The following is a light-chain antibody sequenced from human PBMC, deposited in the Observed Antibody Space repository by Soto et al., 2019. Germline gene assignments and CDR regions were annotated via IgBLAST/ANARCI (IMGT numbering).Light chain of an antibody. CDR3: RTDHGSGSNFVDV. CDR2: VGTGGIVG. V-gene: IGLV9-49*01. CDR1: SGYSNYK. Sequence: QSVLTQPPSASASLGASVTLTCTLSSGYSNYKVDWYQQRPGKGPRFVMRVGTGGIVGSKGDGIPDRFSVLGSGLNRYLTIKNIQEEDESDYHCRTDHGSGSNFVDVFGGGTKVTVL. J-gene: IGLJ2*01.